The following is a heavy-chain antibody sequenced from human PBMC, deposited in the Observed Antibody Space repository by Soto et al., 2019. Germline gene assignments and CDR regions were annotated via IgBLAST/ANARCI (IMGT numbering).Heavy chain of an antibody. Sequence: ASVKVSCKASGYTFTSYGISWVRQAPGQGLEWMGWISAYNGNTNYAQKLQGRVTMTTDTSTSTAYMELRSLRSDDTAVYYCARGGTAETYYYCYGMDVWGQGTMVTVSS. CDR2: ISAYNGNT. D-gene: IGHD1-1*01. CDR1: GYTFTSYG. J-gene: IGHJ6*02. V-gene: IGHV1-18*04. CDR3: ARGGTAETYYYCYGMDV.